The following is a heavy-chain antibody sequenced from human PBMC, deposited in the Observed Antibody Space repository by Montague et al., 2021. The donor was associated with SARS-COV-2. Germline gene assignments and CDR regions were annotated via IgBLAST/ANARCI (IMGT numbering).Heavy chain of an antibody. CDR1: GGSFSTYY. CDR2: IDHSGNT. D-gene: IGHD3-3*01. J-gene: IGHJ6*02. Sequence: SETLSLTCAVYGGSFSTYYWAWIRQPPGKGLEWIGEIDHSGNTNYNPSLKSRVSTSVDTSSSQFSLYLTSVTAADAAVYYCARDQPVLEMIWYGMDVWGPGTTVTVSS. V-gene: IGHV4-34*01. CDR3: ARDQPVLEMIWYGMDV.